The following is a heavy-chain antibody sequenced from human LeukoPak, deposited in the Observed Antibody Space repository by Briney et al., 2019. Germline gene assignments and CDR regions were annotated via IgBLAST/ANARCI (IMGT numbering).Heavy chain of an antibody. CDR2: INPNSGGT. CDR3: ARDYARMQLWYIGAYYYYGMDV. CDR1: GYTFTGYY. D-gene: IGHD5-18*01. J-gene: IGHJ6*02. Sequence: ASVKVSCKASGYTFTGYYMHWVRQAPGQGLEWMGWINPNSGGTNYAQKFQGRVTMTRDTSISTAYMELSRLRSDDTAVYYCARDYARMQLWYIGAYYYYGMDVWGQGTTVTVSS. V-gene: IGHV1-2*02.